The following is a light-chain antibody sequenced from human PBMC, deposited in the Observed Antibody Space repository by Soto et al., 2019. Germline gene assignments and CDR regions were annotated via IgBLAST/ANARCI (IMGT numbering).Light chain of an antibody. V-gene: IGLV1-44*01. J-gene: IGLJ1*01. CDR1: SSNIGSNT. CDR2: SHD. Sequence: QSVLTQPPSASGTPGQRGTTSWSGSSSNIGSNTVCWYQQLPGTAPKLLIYSHDQRPSGVPDRFSGSKSGTSASLVISGLQSEDEAEYSCGAWDDTLNGNYVFGAGTKVTVL. CDR3: GAWDDTLNGNYV.